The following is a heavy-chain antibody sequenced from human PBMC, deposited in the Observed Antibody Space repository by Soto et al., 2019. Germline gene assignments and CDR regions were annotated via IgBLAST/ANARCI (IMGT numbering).Heavy chain of an antibody. CDR1: GGTFSSYR. D-gene: IGHD6-13*01. CDR3: VRDSGAKLSSS. J-gene: IGHJ4*02. CDR2: IVPIRRAA. V-gene: IGHV1-69*01. Sequence: QVQLVQSGAEVKKTGSSVRVSCKASGGTFSSYRLNWLRQAPGHGLEWVGGIVPIRRAAEYAQGFQGRVTITADETTRTSYMELHSLKSQDTAVYYCVRDSGAKLSSSWGQGTLVTVSS.